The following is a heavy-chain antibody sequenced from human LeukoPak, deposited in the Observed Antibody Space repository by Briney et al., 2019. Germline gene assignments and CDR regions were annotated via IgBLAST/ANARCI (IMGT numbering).Heavy chain of an antibody. CDR3: AREPSTAAGTGRRFDY. CDR1: GGSISSYF. Sequence: SETLSLTCTVSGGSISSYFWSWIRQPAGKGLEWIGRMYTSGSTNCNPSLKSRVIMSVDTSKNQFSLNLSSVTAADTAVYYCAREPSTAAGTGRRFDYWGQGTLVTVSS. J-gene: IGHJ4*02. D-gene: IGHD6-13*01. V-gene: IGHV4-4*07. CDR2: MYTSGST.